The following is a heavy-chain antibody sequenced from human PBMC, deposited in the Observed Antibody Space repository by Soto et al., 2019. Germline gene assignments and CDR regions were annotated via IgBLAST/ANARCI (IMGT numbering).Heavy chain of an antibody. CDR2: IIPILGIA. D-gene: IGHD6-19*01. J-gene: IGHJ5*02. CDR3: ARARLAVAGILFDP. Sequence: SVKVSCKASGGTFSSYTISWVRQAPGQGLEWMGRIIPILGIANYAQKFQGRVTITADKSTSTAYMELSSLRSEDTAVYYCARARLAVAGILFDPWGQGNLVPVSS. CDR1: GGTFSSYT. V-gene: IGHV1-69*02.